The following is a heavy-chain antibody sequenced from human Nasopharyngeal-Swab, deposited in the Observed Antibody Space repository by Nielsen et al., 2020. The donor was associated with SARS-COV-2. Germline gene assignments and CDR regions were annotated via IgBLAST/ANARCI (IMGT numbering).Heavy chain of an antibody. D-gene: IGHD1-26*01. V-gene: IGHV4-61*01. CDR1: GGSFSSGSIRSYY. Sequence: SETLSLTCTVSGGSFSSGSIRSYYWSWIRQPPGKGLVWIGYFSYTGITNYNPSLKSRVTISVDMSKNQFSLKLSSVAAADTAVYYCAREVVGGLVDSWGQGTLVTVSS. CDR2: FSYTGIT. J-gene: IGHJ4*02. CDR3: AREVVGGLVDS.